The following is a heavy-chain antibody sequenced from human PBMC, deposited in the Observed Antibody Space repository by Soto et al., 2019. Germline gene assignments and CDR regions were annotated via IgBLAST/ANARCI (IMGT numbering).Heavy chain of an antibody. J-gene: IGHJ4*02. Sequence: ASVKVSCKASGYTFTSHGISWVRQAPGQGLEWMGWISGYNGNTNYAQKLQGRVTMTTDTSTSTAYMQMSSLTAEDSGLYYCTRYLDFWGQGTLVTVSS. CDR1: GYTFTSHG. CDR3: TRYLDF. CDR2: ISGYNGNT. V-gene: IGHV1-18*04.